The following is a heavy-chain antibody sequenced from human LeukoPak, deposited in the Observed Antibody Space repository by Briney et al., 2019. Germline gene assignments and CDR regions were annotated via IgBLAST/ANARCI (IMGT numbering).Heavy chain of an antibody. D-gene: IGHD2-15*01. V-gene: IGHV4-31*03. Sequence: SQTLSLTCTVSGGSISSGDYYWNWIRQHPEKSLEWIGYIFYSGSAYYNPSLKSRVTISVDTSKNQFSLKLSSVTAADTAVYYCARTPLTYFDYWGQGTLVTVSS. CDR1: GGSISSGDYY. J-gene: IGHJ4*02. CDR2: IFYSGSA. CDR3: ARTPLTYFDY.